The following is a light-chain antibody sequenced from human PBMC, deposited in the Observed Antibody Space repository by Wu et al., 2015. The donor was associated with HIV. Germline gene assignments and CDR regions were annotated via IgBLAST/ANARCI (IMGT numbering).Light chain of an antibody. CDR3: QQLNSYPLT. CDR2: GAS. V-gene: IGKV1-13*02. CDR1: QDISNF. J-gene: IGKJ3*01. Sequence: AIQLTQSPSSLSASIGDRVTITCRASQDISNFLAWYQQKPGKAPKLLIYGASTLQSDVPSRFSGSGSGTNFTLTILYLQPEDFATYYCQQLNSYPLTFGPGTKVDI.